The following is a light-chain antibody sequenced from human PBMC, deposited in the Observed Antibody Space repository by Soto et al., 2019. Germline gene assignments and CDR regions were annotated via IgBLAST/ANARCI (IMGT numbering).Light chain of an antibody. CDR1: SSDVGAYNY. Sequence: QSVLTQPASVSGSPGQSITISCTGTSSDVGAYNYVSWYQHHPGKAPKVMIYDVSYRPSGVSNRFSGSKSGNTASLTISGLQAEDEADYYCSSYISSTTPVFGGGTQLTVL. CDR2: DVS. CDR3: SSYISSTTPV. J-gene: IGLJ7*01. V-gene: IGLV2-14*03.